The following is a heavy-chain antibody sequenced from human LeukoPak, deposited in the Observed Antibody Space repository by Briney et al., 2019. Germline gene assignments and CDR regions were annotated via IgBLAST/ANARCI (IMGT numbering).Heavy chain of an antibody. CDR3: AKGHIETSLMVHLGY. Sequence: GGSLRLSCAASEFTFSRYGMYWVRQAPGKGLEWVATISYGGSNTYYADSVKGRFTISRDNSQNTLYLQMNSLRAEDTAVYYCAKGHIETSLMVHLGYWGQGTLVTVSS. V-gene: IGHV3-30*18. J-gene: IGHJ4*02. CDR1: EFTFSRYG. CDR2: ISYGGSNT. D-gene: IGHD1-1*01.